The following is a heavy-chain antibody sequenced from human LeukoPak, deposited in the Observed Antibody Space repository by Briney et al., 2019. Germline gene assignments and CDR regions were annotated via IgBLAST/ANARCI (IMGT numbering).Heavy chain of an antibody. Sequence: SETLSLTCTVSGGSISSYYWSWIRQPPGKGLEWIGYIYYSGSTNYNPSLKSRVTISVDTSKNQFSLKLSSVTAADTAVYYCARAIFGVATSPGAGYYYYYMDVWGKGTTVTVSS. CDR3: ARAIFGVATSPGAGYYYYYMDV. D-gene: IGHD3-3*01. V-gene: IGHV4-59*01. J-gene: IGHJ6*03. CDR1: GGSISSYY. CDR2: IYYSGST.